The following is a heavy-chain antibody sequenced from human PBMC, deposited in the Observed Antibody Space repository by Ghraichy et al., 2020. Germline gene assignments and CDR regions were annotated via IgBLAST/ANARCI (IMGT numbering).Heavy chain of an antibody. CDR3: ARVPRRAAAGRNNWFDP. V-gene: IGHV3-11*06. J-gene: IGHJ5*02. CDR1: GFTFSDYY. D-gene: IGHD6-13*01. CDR2: ISSSSSYT. Sequence: GGSLRLSCAASGFTFSDYYMSWIRQAPGKGLEWVSYISSSSSYTNYADSVKGRFTISRDNAKNSLYLQMNSLRAEDTAVYYCARVPRRAAAGRNNWFDPWGQGTLVTVSS.